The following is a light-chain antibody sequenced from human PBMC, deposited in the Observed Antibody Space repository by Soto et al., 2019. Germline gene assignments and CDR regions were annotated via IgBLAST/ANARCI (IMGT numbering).Light chain of an antibody. V-gene: IGKV3-15*01. CDR2: GAS. J-gene: IGKJ1*01. Sequence: EIVMTQSPATLSVSPGERGTLSCRASQSVNSNLAWYQQKPGQAPRLLIYGASTRATGIPARFSGSGSGTEFTLTISSLQSEELAIYYCQQYNNWPRTFGQGTKVEVK. CDR3: QQYNNWPRT. CDR1: QSVNSN.